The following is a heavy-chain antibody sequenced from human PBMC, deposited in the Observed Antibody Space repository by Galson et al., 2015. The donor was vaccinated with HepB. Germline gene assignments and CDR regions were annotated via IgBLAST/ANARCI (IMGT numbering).Heavy chain of an antibody. J-gene: IGHJ1*01. CDR1: GFTFSSYA. Sequence: SLRLSCAASGFTFSSYAMHWVRQAPGKGLEYVSAISSNGGSTYYADSVKGRFTISRDDSKNTLYLQMNSLKTEDTAVYYCTTERPAAVEGPSEEHFQHWGQGTLVTVSS. D-gene: IGHD6-13*01. CDR2: ISSNGGST. CDR3: TTERPAAVEGPSEEHFQH. V-gene: IGHV3-64*04.